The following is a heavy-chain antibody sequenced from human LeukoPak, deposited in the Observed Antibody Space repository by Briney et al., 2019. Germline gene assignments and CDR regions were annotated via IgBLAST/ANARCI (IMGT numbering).Heavy chain of an antibody. D-gene: IGHD3-10*01. CDR3: AKEVVRVYYGSESYIDY. CDR1: GFTFSSYA. Sequence: GGSLRLSCAASGFTFSSYAMHWVRQAPGKGLEWVSSISSSSSYIYYADSVKGRFTISRDNSKNTLYLQMNSLRAEDTAVYYCAKEVVRVYYGSESYIDYWGQGTLVTVSS. J-gene: IGHJ4*02. CDR2: ISSSSSYI. V-gene: IGHV3-21*04.